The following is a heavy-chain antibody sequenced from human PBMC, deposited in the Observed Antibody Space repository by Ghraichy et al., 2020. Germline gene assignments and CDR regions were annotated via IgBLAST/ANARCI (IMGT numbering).Heavy chain of an antibody. CDR3: VRGPKGDLCAFDI. V-gene: IGHV4-59*01. J-gene: IGHJ3*02. Sequence: SETLSLTCTVSGGSISSYYWSWIRQPPGKGLEWIGYIYYSGSTNYNPSLKSRVTISVDTSKNQFSLKLSSVTAADTAVYYCVRGPKGDLCAFDIWGQGTMVTVSS. CDR2: IYYSGST. D-gene: IGHD2-21*02. CDR1: GGSISSYY.